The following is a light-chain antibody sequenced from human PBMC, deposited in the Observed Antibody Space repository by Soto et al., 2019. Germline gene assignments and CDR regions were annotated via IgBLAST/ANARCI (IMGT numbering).Light chain of an antibody. J-gene: IGLJ2*01. Sequence: QPVLTQPAYVSGSPGQSITISCIGTSNDIGVYNYVSWYQQQPGKAPRLIIYEVFNRPSGISHRVSGSKSGNTASLTISGLQAEDDADYYCSSYTTSTTVPFGGGTKVTVL. CDR3: SSYTTSTTVP. CDR1: SNDIGVYNY. CDR2: EVF. V-gene: IGLV2-14*01.